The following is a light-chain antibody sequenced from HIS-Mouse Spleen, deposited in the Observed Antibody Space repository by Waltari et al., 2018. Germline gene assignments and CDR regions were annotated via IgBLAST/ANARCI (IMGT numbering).Light chain of an antibody. V-gene: IGLV2-14*03. Sequence: QSALTQPASVSGSPGQSITISCPGTSRDVGCYNSVSWYQQHPGKAPKLMIYDVSNRPSGVSNRFSGSKSGNTASLTISGLQAEDEADYYCSSYTSSSTYVFGTGTKVTVL. CDR3: SSYTSSSTYV. CDR2: DVS. J-gene: IGLJ1*01. CDR1: SRDVGCYNS.